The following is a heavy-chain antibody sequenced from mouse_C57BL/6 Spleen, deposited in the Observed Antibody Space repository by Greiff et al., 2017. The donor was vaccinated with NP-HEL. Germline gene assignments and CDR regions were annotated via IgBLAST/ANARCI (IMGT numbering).Heavy chain of an antibody. V-gene: IGHV5-17*01. CDR2: ISSGSSTI. J-gene: IGHJ4*01. Sequence: EVKLVESGGGLVKPGGSLKLSCAASGFTFSDYGMHWVRQAPDKGLEWVAYISSGSSTIYYADTVKGRFTISRDNAKNTLFLQMTSLRSEDTAMYYCARMRAGRVRGAMDYWGQGTSVTVSS. D-gene: IGHD2-14*01. CDR1: GFTFSDYG. CDR3: ARMRAGRVRGAMDY.